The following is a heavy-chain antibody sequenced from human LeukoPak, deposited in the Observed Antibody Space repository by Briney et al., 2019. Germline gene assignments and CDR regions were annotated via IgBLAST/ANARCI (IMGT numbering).Heavy chain of an antibody. CDR1: GYTFTSYY. D-gene: IGHD3-22*01. J-gene: IGHJ6*02. Sequence: ASVKVSCKASGYTFTSYYMHWVRQAPGQGLEWMGIINPSGGSTSYAQKFQGRVTITADESTSTAYMELSSLRSEDTAVYYCASPLDSINYYYYGMDVWGQGTTVTVSS. V-gene: IGHV1-46*01. CDR2: INPSGGST. CDR3: ASPLDSINYYYYGMDV.